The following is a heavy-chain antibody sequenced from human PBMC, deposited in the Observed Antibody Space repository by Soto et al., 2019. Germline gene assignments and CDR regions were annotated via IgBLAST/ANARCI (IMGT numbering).Heavy chain of an antibody. CDR3: ANAQWFGAVGGY. Sequence: QVQLVESGGGVVQPGRSLRLSCAASGFTFSSYSMHWVRQAPGKGLEWVAVILYDGSDKYYADSVKGRFSISRDNPKNPLYLPMNSLRAEDTAVYYCANAQWFGAVGGYWGQVTLVTVSS. CDR1: GFTFSSYS. CDR2: ILYDGSDK. D-gene: IGHD3-10*01. V-gene: IGHV3-30*18. J-gene: IGHJ4*02.